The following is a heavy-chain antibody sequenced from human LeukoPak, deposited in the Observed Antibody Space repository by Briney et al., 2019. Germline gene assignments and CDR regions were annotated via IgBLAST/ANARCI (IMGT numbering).Heavy chain of an antibody. CDR1: GFTFASSW. D-gene: IGHD3-10*01. CDR3: AREPGIGYAFDI. V-gene: IGHV3-7*01. CDR2: IKEDGSEK. Sequence: GGSLRLSCVVSGFTFASSWMTWVRQAPGKGLEWVANIKEDGSEKHYVDSVRGRFTISRDNAKNSLYLQMNSLRAEDTAVYYCAREPGIGYAFDIWGQGTMVTVSS. J-gene: IGHJ3*02.